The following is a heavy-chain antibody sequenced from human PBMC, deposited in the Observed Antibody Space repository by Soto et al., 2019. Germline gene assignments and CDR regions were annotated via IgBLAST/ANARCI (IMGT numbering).Heavy chain of an antibody. Sequence: SETLSLTCTVSGGSISSGDYYWSWIRQPPGKGLEWIGYIYHSGSTYYNPSLKSRVTISLDTSKNQFSLRLASVTAADTAVYYCARLGAYYQSLDPWGPGILVTVSS. V-gene: IGHV4-30-2*01. CDR1: GGSISSGDYY. D-gene: IGHD2-21*01. J-gene: IGHJ5*02. CDR3: ARLGAYYQSLDP. CDR2: IYHSGST.